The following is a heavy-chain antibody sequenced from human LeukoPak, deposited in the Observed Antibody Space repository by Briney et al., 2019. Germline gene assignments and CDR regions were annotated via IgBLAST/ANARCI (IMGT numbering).Heavy chain of an antibody. CDR3: ARVYYDSSGSGYFDY. J-gene: IGHJ4*02. D-gene: IGHD3-22*01. CDR1: GGSFSGYC. Sequence: PSETLSLTCAVYGGSFSGYCWSWIRQPPGKGLEGSGEINHSGSTNYNPSLKGRVTISVDTSKNQFSLKLSSVTAADTAVYYCARVYYDSSGSGYFDYWGQGTLVTVSS. CDR2: INHSGST. V-gene: IGHV4-34*01.